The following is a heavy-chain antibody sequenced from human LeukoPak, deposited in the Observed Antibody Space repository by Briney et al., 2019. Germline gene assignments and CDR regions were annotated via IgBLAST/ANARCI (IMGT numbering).Heavy chain of an antibody. D-gene: IGHD6-19*01. V-gene: IGHV3-9*01. Sequence: PGGSLRLSCAASGFTFDDYAMHWVRQAPGKGLEWVSGISWNSGSIGYADSVKGRFTISRDNAKNSLYLQMNSLRAEDTALYYCAKCTRSGWFGHDAFDIWGQGTMVTVSS. CDR3: AKCTRSGWFGHDAFDI. CDR1: GFTFDDYA. CDR2: ISWNSGSI. J-gene: IGHJ3*02.